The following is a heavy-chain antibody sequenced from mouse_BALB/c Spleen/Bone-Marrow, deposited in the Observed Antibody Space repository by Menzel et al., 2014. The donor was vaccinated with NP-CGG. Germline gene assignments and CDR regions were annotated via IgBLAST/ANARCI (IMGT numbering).Heavy chain of an antibody. CDR1: GYAFSRSW. CDR2: IYPGDDDT. J-gene: IGHJ3*01. V-gene: IGHV1-80*01. D-gene: IGHD1-1*01. CDR3: AGSTPLAY. Sequence: QVQLQQSGAELVRPGSSVKISCKASGYAFSRSWMNWVKQRPGQGLEWIGQIYPGDDDTNYSGKFKGRATLTADKSSGTAYMQLISLTAKDSAVYFCAGSTPLAYWGQGALVTVS.